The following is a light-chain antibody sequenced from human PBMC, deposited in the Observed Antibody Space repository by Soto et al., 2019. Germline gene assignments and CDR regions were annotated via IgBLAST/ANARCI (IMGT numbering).Light chain of an antibody. CDR3: LLYYGGAQPWV. J-gene: IGLJ3*02. Sequence: QTVVTQEPSLTVSPGETVTLTCASSTGAVTSGFYPGWFQQRPGQAPRALIYNTSNKHSWTPARFSGSLLGGKAALTLSGVQPEDEAEYYCLLYYGGAQPWVFGGGTKVTVL. CDR1: TGAVTSGFY. CDR2: NTS. V-gene: IGLV7-43*01.